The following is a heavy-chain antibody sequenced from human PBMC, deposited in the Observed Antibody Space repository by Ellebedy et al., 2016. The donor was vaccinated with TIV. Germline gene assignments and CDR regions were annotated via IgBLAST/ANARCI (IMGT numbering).Heavy chain of an antibody. CDR1: TGSVDGRPC. CDR3: VKHVSIVGPSELDY. D-gene: IGHD1-26*01. CDR2: IYHSGST. J-gene: IGHJ4*02. Sequence: SETLSLTXTASTGSVDGRPCWGWIRQSPGKGLEWVASIYHSGSTYYNPSLKSRVSISVDTSHNQVSLNVSSVTATDTATYYCVKHVSIVGPSELDYWGQGTLVTVSS. V-gene: IGHV4-39*01.